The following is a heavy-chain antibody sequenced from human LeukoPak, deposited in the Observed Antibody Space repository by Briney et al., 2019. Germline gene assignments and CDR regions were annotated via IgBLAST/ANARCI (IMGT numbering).Heavy chain of an antibody. V-gene: IGHV4-61*02. CDR1: GGSLSSGTFY. J-gene: IGHJ4*02. Sequence: SQTLSLTCTVSGGSLSSGTFYWSWLRQPAGTGLEWIGRIYTSGRTNCNPSLKSRVTISVDTSKNQFSLKLNSVTAADTAVYYCARESLGPPYYFDFWGQGTLVTVSS. CDR2: IYTSGRT. CDR3: ARESLGPPYYFDF. D-gene: IGHD1-26*01.